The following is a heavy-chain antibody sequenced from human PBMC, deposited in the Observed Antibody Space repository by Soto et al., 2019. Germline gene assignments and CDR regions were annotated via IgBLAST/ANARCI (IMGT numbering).Heavy chain of an antibody. D-gene: IGHD3-22*01. CDR2: ISSSSSYI. V-gene: IGHV3-21*01. J-gene: IGHJ3*02. CDR1: GFTFSSYS. Sequence: GGSLRLSCAASGFTFSSYSMNWVRQAPGKGLEWVSSISSSSSYIYYADSVKGRFTISRDNAKNSLYLQMNSLRAEDTAVYYCAKGYYDSSGYYYAFDIWGQGTMVTVSS. CDR3: AKGYYDSSGYYYAFDI.